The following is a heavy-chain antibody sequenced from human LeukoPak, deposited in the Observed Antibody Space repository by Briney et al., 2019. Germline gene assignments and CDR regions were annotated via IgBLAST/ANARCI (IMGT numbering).Heavy chain of an antibody. CDR2: IYYSGST. J-gene: IGHJ3*02. D-gene: IGHD6-19*01. V-gene: IGHV4-59*08. Sequence: SETLSLTCTVSGGSISSYYWSWIRQPPGKGLEWIGYIYYSGSTNYNPSLKSRVTISVDTSKNQFSLKLSSVTAADTAVYYCASKIRYSSGWYKDRDAFDIWGQGTMVTVS. CDR3: ASKIRYSSGWYKDRDAFDI. CDR1: GGSISSYY.